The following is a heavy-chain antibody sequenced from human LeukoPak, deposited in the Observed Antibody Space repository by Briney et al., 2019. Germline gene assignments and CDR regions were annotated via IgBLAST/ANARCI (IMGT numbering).Heavy chain of an antibody. CDR3: TTGDFDIFDY. V-gene: IGHV3-15*01. D-gene: IGHD3-9*01. J-gene: IGHJ4*02. CDR1: GFTFSSYW. Sequence: GGSLRLSCTASGFTFSSYWMSWVRQAPGKGLEWVGRIKSKTDGGTTDYAAPVKGRFTISRDDSKNTLYLQMNSLKTEDTAVYYCTTGDFDIFDYWGQGTLVTVSS. CDR2: IKSKTDGGTT.